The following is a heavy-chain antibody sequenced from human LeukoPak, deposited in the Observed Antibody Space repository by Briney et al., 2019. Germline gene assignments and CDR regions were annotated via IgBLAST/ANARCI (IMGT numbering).Heavy chain of an antibody. Sequence: GGSLRLSCAASGFTFSSYSMNWVRQAPGKGLEWVSAITGSGSITYYSDSVKGRFTIPRDNSKNTLYLQMNSLRAEDTAVYYCAKGIQLWFYYFDYWGQGTLVTVSS. CDR1: GFTFSSYS. V-gene: IGHV3-23*01. CDR2: ITGSGSIT. CDR3: AKGIQLWFYYFDY. D-gene: IGHD5-18*01. J-gene: IGHJ4*02.